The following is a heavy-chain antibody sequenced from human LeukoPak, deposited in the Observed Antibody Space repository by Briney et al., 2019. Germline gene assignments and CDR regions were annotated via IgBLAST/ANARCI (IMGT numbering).Heavy chain of an antibody. Sequence: GGSLRLSCAASGFTFSTYAMSWVRQAPGKGLELVSSITSSGYDTYYRDSVKGRFTISRDNSENTLYLQMNSLRPEDTAMYHCAKDSRETLAGTEDYWGRGTLVTVSS. CDR1: GFTFSTYA. CDR3: AKDSRETLAGTEDY. CDR2: ITSSGYDT. J-gene: IGHJ4*02. V-gene: IGHV3-23*01. D-gene: IGHD6-19*01.